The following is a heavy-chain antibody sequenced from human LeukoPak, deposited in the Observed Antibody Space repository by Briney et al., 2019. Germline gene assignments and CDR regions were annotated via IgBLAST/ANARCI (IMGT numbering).Heavy chain of an antibody. D-gene: IGHD1-26*01. CDR2: IYSGGST. J-gene: IGHJ4*02. Sequence: GGSLRLSCAASGFTVSSNYMSWVRQARGKGLEWVSVIYSGGSTYYADSVKGRFTISRDNSKNTLYLQMNSLRAEDTAVYYCARQAYGGSYSLLDYWGQGTLVTVSS. V-gene: IGHV3-53*01. CDR3: ARQAYGGSYSLLDY. CDR1: GFTVSSNY.